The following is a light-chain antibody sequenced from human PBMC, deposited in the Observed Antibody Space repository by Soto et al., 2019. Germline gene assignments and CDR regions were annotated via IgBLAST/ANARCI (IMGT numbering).Light chain of an antibody. V-gene: IGKV1-39*01. CDR3: QQDMAVPLN. J-gene: IGKJ4*01. CDR2: AAS. Sequence: DIQMTQSPSSLSASVGDRVTITCRASQSINNYLNWYQQKLGEAPKLLIYAASNFQSGVTSRFRGSGSVTGFNLPNTTPQPDDFASDFRQQDMAVPLNFGGGTKVEIK. CDR1: QSINNY.